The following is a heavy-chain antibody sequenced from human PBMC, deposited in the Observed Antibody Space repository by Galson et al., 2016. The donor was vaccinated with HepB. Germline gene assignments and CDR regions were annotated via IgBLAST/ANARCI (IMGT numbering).Heavy chain of an antibody. Sequence: SETLSLTCSVSGGSVNSNSYYWGWIRQPPGKGLEWIGSVYHTGNSYSNPSLKSRVTMSVDASKNQFSLKLSSVTATDTAVYYCVRHVPRPRIVVVTDIGYWGQGTLVTVSS. CDR3: VRHVPRPRIVVVTDIGY. J-gene: IGHJ4*02. D-gene: IGHD2-21*02. V-gene: IGHV4-39*01. CDR2: VYHTGNS. CDR1: GGSVNSNSYY.